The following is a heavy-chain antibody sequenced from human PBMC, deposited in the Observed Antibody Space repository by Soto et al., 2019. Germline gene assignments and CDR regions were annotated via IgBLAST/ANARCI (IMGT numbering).Heavy chain of an antibody. D-gene: IGHD1-20*01. Sequence: GGSLRLSCAASGFTFSNYAMAWVRQAPGKGLEWLSYISSTRTTIYYADSLKGRFTISRDNARNSLYLYMNSLRDEDTAVYYCERENNWNYMDWWGQGTLVTVSS. J-gene: IGHJ4*02. V-gene: IGHV3-48*02. CDR2: ISSTRTTI. CDR1: GFTFSNYA. CDR3: ERENNWNYMDW.